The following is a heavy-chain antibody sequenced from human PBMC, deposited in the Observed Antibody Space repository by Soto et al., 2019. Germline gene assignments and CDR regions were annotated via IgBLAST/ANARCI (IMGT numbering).Heavy chain of an antibody. CDR2: ISGSGGAT. J-gene: IGHJ4*02. CDR3: AKNSRLGELSLYAIDY. V-gene: IGHV3-23*01. CDR1: GFTFSSYA. Sequence: GGSLRLSCAASGFTFSSYAVTWVRQAPGKGLEWVSGISGSGGATYYADSVKGRFTVSRDNSKNTLYMQMNSLRAEDTALYYCAKNSRLGELSLYAIDYWGQGTPVTVSS. D-gene: IGHD3-16*02.